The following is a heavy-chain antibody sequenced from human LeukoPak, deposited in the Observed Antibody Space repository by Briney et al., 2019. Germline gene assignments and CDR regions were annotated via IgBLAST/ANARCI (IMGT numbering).Heavy chain of an antibody. CDR1: GFTFSSYS. CDR3: ARDHASYDYVWGSYRYTGSKHFDY. V-gene: IGHV3-21*01. J-gene: IGHJ4*02. D-gene: IGHD3-16*02. CDR2: ISSSSSYI. Sequence: AESLRLSCSASGFTFSSYSMNWVRQAPGKELEGVSSISSSSSYIYYEDSVKGPFTISRDNAKNSLYLQMNSLRAEATAVYYCARDHASYDYVWGSYRYTGSKHFDYWGQGTLVTVSS.